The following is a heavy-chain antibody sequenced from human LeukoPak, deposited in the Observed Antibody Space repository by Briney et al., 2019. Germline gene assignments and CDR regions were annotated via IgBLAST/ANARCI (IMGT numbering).Heavy chain of an antibody. CDR3: ARLLRNIAAAVYYFDY. Sequence: GESLKISCKGSGYRFATYWIGWVRQMPGKGLEWMGIIYPGDSDTRYSPSFQGQVTISADKSISTAYLQWSSLKASDTAMYYCARLLRNIAAAVYYFDYWGQGTLVTVSS. V-gene: IGHV5-51*01. J-gene: IGHJ4*02. CDR2: IYPGDSDT. D-gene: IGHD6-13*01. CDR1: GYRFATYW.